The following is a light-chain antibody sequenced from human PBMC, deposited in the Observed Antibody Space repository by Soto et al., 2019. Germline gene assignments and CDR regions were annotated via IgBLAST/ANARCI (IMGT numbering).Light chain of an antibody. CDR2: DAS. V-gene: IGKV1-5*01. CDR3: HQYPVHSWT. CDR1: QSINRW. J-gene: IGKJ1*01. Sequence: DFQMTQSPSTLSASVGDRVTITCRASQSINRWLAWYQQKQGKAPKVLIYDASRLDSAVPSRFSGSGSGTEFTLTISSLQPDDFATYYCHQYPVHSWTFGQGTQVEIK.